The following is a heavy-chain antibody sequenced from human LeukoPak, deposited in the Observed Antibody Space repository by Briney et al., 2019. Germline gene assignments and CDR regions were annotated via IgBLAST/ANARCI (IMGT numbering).Heavy chain of an antibody. J-gene: IGHJ4*02. CDR3: ARSHYYDSSGYYFD. Sequence: SETLSLTCTVSGGSISGSSYYWGWIRQPPGKGLEWIGSIYYSGSTYYNPSLKSRVTISVDTSKNQFSLKLSSVTAADTAVYYCARSHYYDSSGYYFDWGQGTLVTVSS. D-gene: IGHD3-22*01. V-gene: IGHV4-39*01. CDR2: IYYSGST. CDR1: GGSISGSSYY.